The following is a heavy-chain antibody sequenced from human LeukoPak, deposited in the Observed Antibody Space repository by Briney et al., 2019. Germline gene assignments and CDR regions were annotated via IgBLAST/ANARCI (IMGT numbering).Heavy chain of an antibody. D-gene: IGHD5-24*01. CDR1: GFTFSDYY. V-gene: IGHV3-11*04. J-gene: IGHJ5*02. Sequence: GGSLRLSCAAYGFTFSDYYMSWNRQAPGKGLEWVSYISGRGSPIIYADSMNGRFTTSRDNAKRSVYLKMNSLRAEDTAVYYCVRDGWTWLHSRWGLDPWGQGSLVTVSS. CDR2: ISGRGSPI. CDR3: VRDGWTWLHSRWGLDP.